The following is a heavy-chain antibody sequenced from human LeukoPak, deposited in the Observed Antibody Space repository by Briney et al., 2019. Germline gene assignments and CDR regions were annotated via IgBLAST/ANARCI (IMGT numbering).Heavy chain of an antibody. CDR1: GFTFSSYG. D-gene: IGHD6-13*01. CDR2: IWYEGSDK. V-gene: IGHV3-33*01. J-gene: IGHJ4*02. CDR3: ARGSSSWYYFDY. Sequence: GGSLRLSCAASGFTFSSYGMHWVRQAPGRGLEWVAVIWYEGSDKHYADSVKGRFTISRDNSKNTLYLQLNSLRAEDTAVYYCARGSSSWYYFDYWGQGTLVTVSS.